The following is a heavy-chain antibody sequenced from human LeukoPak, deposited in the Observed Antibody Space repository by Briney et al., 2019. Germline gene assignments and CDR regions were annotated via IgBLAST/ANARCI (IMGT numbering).Heavy chain of an antibody. CDR1: GFTFGDYA. CDR3: TRDEQQLEAFDY. J-gene: IGHJ4*02. CDR2: IRSKAYGGTT. Sequence: RSLRLSCTASGFTFGDYAMSWFRQAPGKGLEWVGFIRSKAYGGTTEYAASVKGRFTTSRDDSKSIAYLQMNSLKTEDTAVYYCTRDEQQLEAFDYWGQGTLVTVSS. V-gene: IGHV3-49*03. D-gene: IGHD6-13*01.